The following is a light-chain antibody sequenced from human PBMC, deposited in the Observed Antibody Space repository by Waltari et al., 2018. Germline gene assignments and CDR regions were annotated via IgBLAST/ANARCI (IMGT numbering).Light chain of an antibody. V-gene: IGKV4-1*01. CDR1: QSILSSSNNKNY. J-gene: IGKJ4*01. Sequence: DIVLTQSPDSLAVSLGKRSTINCKSSQSILSSSNNKNYLAWFQQKPGQPPRLLIYWASTRESGVPDRFSGSGSGADFTLTINNLQAEDVALYYCHQYYSSLLTFGGGTKVEIK. CDR2: WAS. CDR3: HQYYSSLLT.